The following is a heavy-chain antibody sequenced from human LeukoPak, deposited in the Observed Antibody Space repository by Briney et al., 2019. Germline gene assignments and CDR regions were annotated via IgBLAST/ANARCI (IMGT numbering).Heavy chain of an antibody. CDR1: GGSISSSSYY. D-gene: IGHD3-10*01. CDR2: IYYSGST. Sequence: SETLSLTCTVSGGSISSSSYYWGRLRQPPGKGLEWIGSIYYSGSTYYNPSIKSRVTISVDTSKTQFSLKLSSVTAADTAVYYCASGRVRYYYGSGSYYPFDYWGQGTLVTVSS. J-gene: IGHJ4*02. CDR3: ASGRVRYYYGSGSYYPFDY. V-gene: IGHV4-39*01.